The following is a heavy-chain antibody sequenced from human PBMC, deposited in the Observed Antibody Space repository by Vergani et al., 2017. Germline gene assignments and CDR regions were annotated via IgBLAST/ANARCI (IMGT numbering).Heavy chain of an antibody. CDR2: IYTSGST. CDR1: GGSISSGSYY. J-gene: IGHJ4*02. Sequence: QVQLQESGPGLVKPSQTLSLTCTVSGGSISSGSYYWSWIRQPAGKGLEWIGRIYTSGSTNYNPSLKSRVTMSVDTSKNQFSLKLSSVTAADTAVYYCARGTYSSSWGRDDYWGLGTLVSVSS. V-gene: IGHV4-61*02. CDR3: ARGTYSSSWGRDDY. D-gene: IGHD6-6*01.